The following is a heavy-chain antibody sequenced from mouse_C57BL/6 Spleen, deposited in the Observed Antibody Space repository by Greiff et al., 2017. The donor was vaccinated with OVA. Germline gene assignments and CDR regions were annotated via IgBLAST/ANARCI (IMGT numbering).Heavy chain of an antibody. D-gene: IGHD2-5*01. J-gene: IGHJ1*03. Sequence: EVNLVESGGGLVKPGGSLKLSCAASGFTFSSYAMSWVRQTPEKRLEWVATISDGGSYTYYPDNVKGRFTISRDNAKNNLYLQMSHLKSEDTAMYYCARVPSTIVTPYWYFDVWGTGTTVTVSS. V-gene: IGHV5-4*03. CDR1: GFTFSSYA. CDR3: ARVPSTIVTPYWYFDV. CDR2: ISDGGSYT.